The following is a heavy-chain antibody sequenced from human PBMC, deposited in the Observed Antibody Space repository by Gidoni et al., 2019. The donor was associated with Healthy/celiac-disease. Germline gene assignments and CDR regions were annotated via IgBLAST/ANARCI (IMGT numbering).Heavy chain of an antibody. CDR2: INHSGST. D-gene: IGHD5-18*01. Sequence: QVQLQQWGAGLLKPSETLSLTCAVYGGSFSGYYWSWIRQPPGKGLEWIGEINHSGSTNYNPSLKSRVTISVDTSKNQFSLKLSSVTAADTAVYYWARRWIQLWYDYWGQGTLVTVSS. J-gene: IGHJ4*02. V-gene: IGHV4-34*01. CDR1: GGSFSGYY. CDR3: ARRWIQLWYDY.